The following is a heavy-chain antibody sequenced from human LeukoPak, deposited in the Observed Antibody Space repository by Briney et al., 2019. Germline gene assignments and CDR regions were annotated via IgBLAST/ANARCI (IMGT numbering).Heavy chain of an antibody. Sequence: SETLSLTCAVYGGSFSGYYWSWIRQPPGMGLEWIGEINHSGSTNYNPSLKSRVTISVDTSKNQFSLKLSSVTAADTAVYYCARGPIQLWARGAFDIWGQGTMVTVSS. CDR3: ARGPIQLWARGAFDI. J-gene: IGHJ3*02. D-gene: IGHD5-18*01. CDR1: GGSFSGYY. V-gene: IGHV4-34*01. CDR2: INHSGST.